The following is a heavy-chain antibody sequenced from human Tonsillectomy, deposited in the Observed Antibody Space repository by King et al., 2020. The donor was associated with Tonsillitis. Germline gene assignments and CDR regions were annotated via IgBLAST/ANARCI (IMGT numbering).Heavy chain of an antibody. Sequence: VQLVESGGGVVQPGRSLRLSCAASGFTFSSYGMHWVRQAPGKGLEWVAVISYDGSNKYYADSVKGRFTISRDNSKNTLYLQMNSLRAEDTAVYYCAKGATTAMVPDYWGQGTLVTVSS. V-gene: IGHV3-30*18. CDR1: GFTFSSYG. CDR2: ISYDGSNK. J-gene: IGHJ4*02. CDR3: AKGATTAMVPDY. D-gene: IGHD5-18*01.